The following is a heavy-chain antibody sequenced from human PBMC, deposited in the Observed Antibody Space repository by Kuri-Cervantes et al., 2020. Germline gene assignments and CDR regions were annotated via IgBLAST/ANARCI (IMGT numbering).Heavy chain of an antibody. J-gene: IGHJ3*02. CDR2: ISSSSSTI. D-gene: IGHD3-3*01. V-gene: IGHV3-48*01. CDR1: GFTFSSYS. CDR3: TLEANDFWSGYYAFDI. Sequence: GGSLRLSCAASGFTFSSYSMNWVRQAPGKGLEWVSYISSSSSTIYYADSVKGRFTISRDNAKNSLYLQMNSLKTEDTAVYYCTLEANDFWSGYYAFDIWGQGTMVTVSS.